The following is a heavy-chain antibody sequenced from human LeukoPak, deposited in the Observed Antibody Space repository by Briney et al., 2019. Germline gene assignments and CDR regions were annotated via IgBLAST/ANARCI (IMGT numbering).Heavy chain of an antibody. CDR1: GGSISSSSYY. CDR3: ARDPDDSSGYSDYYFDY. V-gene: IGHV4-39*07. D-gene: IGHD3-22*01. CDR2: IYYSGST. Sequence: SETLSLTCTVSGGSISSSSYYWGWIRQPPGKGLEWIGSIYYSGSTYYNPSLKSRVTISVDTSKNQFSLKLSSVTAADTAVYYCARDPDDSSGYSDYYFDYWGQGTLVTVPS. J-gene: IGHJ4*02.